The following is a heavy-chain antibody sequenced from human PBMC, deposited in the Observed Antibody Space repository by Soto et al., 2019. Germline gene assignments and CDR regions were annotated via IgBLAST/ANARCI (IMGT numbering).Heavy chain of an antibody. CDR1: GFTVSSNY. V-gene: IGHV3-66*01. CDR3: ASVSDYYYYMDV. CDR2: IYSGGST. Sequence: GGSLRLSCAASGFTVSSNYMSWVRQAPGKGLEWVSVIYSGGSTYYADSVKGRFTISRDNSKNTLYLQMNSLRAEDTAVYYCASVSDYYYYMDVWGKGTTVTVSS. D-gene: IGHD2-8*01. J-gene: IGHJ6*03.